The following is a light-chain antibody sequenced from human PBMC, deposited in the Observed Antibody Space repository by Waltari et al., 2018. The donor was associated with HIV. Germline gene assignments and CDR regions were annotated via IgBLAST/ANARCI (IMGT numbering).Light chain of an antibody. V-gene: IGKV1-9*01. CDR3: QHLNNYPPLT. J-gene: IGKJ5*01. Sequence: DVQLTQSPSFLSASVGDRVTITCRASQDISYFLAWCQQKPGKAPKILIYGASTLVSGVPSRFSGSGSGAEFTLTISSLQPEDLATYYCQHLNNYPPLTFGQGTRLEI. CDR1: QDISYF. CDR2: GAS.